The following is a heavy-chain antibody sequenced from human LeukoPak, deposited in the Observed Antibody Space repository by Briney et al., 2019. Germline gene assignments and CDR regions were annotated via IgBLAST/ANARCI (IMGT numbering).Heavy chain of an antibody. CDR2: LIPIFGTA. CDR1: GGTFSSYT. J-gene: IGHJ4*02. CDR3: ERDGGGDWDY. V-gene: IGHV1-69*06. Sequence: SVKVSCKASGGTFSSYTITWVRQAPGQRLEWMGGLIPIFGTANYAQKFQGRLTISADKSTSTAYMELSSLRSEDTAVYYCERDGGGDWDYWGQGTLVTVSS. D-gene: IGHD2-21*02.